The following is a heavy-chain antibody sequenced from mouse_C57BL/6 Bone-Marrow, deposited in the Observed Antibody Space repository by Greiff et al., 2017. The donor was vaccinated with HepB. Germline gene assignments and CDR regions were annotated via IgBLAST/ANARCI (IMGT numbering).Heavy chain of an antibody. CDR1: GFTFSDYY. Sequence: EVNVVESEGGLVQPGSSMKLSCTASGFTFSDYYMAWVRQVPEKGLEWVANINYDGSSTYYLDSLKSRFIISRDNAKNILYLQMSSLKSEDTATYYCARDGPYAMDYWGQGTSVTVSS. CDR3: ARDGPYAMDY. V-gene: IGHV5-16*01. J-gene: IGHJ4*01. CDR2: INYDGSST.